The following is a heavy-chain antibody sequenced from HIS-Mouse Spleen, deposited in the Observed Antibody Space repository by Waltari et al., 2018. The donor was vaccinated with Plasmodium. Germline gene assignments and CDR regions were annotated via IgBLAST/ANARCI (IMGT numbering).Heavy chain of an antibody. CDR1: GFTFSRYW. D-gene: IGHD6-13*01. V-gene: IGHV3-74*01. CDR3: ARTIAVVGTGDALDI. J-gene: IGHJ3*02. CDR2: INRDGSST. Sequence: EVQLVESGGGLVQPGGSLSLSCAASGFTFSRYWMLWVRQAPGKGLVWVSRINRDGSSTRYADSVKGRFTISRDNAKNTLYLQMNSLRAEDTAVYYCARTIAVVGTGDALDIWGQGTMVTVSS.